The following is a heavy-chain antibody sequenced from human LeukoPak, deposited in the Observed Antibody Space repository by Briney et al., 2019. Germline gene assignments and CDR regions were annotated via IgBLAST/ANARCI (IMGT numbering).Heavy chain of an antibody. J-gene: IGHJ4*02. CDR3: ARDPYCSSTSCRPRSPDYFDY. D-gene: IGHD2-2*01. Sequence: SVKVSCKASGGTFSSYAISWVRQAPGQGLEWMGRIIPIFGTANYAQKFQGRVTITTDESTSTAYMELSSLRSEDTAVYYCARDPYCSSTSCRPRSPDYFDYWGQGTLVTVSS. CDR1: GGTFSSYA. CDR2: IIPIFGTA. V-gene: IGHV1-69*05.